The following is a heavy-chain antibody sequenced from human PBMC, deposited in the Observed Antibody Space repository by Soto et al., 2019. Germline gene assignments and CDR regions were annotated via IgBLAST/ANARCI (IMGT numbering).Heavy chain of an antibody. CDR1: GGTFSSYA. CDR3: ARVDGTYYYDSSGYYFDY. V-gene: IGHV1-69*01. CDR2: IIPIFGTA. J-gene: IGHJ4*02. D-gene: IGHD3-22*01. Sequence: QVQLVQSGAEVKKPGSSVKVSCKASGGTFSSYAISWVRQAPGQGLEWMGGIIPIFGTANYAQKFQGRVTITADESTSTAYMELSSLRSEDTAVYYCARVDGTYYYDSSGYYFDYWGQGTLVTVSS.